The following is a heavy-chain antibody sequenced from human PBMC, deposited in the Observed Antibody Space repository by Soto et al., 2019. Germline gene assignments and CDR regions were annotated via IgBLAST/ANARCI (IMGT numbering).Heavy chain of an antibody. CDR1: GFTFSSYA. J-gene: IGHJ4*02. V-gene: IGHV3-23*01. CDR2: ISGNGVST. CDR3: AKGTGTFDS. D-gene: IGHD3-9*01. Sequence: GGSLRLSCAASGFTFSSYAMSWVRQAPGKGLQWVSTISGNGVSTYYVDSVKGRFTISRDNSKKTLYLQMSSLRAEDTAVYYCAKGTGTFDSWGQGALVTVSS.